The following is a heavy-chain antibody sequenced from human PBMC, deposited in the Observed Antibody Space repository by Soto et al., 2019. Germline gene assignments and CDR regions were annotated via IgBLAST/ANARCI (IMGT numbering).Heavy chain of an antibody. V-gene: IGHV3-30*18. CDR3: AKDNPTIAY. Sequence: ESGGGVVQPGRSLRLSCPVSGFTFSSSGMHWVRQAPGKGLEWVAIISYDGSDKYYADSVEGRFTISRDNSKNTLFLQMNSLRPEDTAVYYCAKDNPTIAYWGQGTLVTVSS. CDR1: GFTFSSSG. D-gene: IGHD1-1*01. CDR2: ISYDGSDK. J-gene: IGHJ4*02.